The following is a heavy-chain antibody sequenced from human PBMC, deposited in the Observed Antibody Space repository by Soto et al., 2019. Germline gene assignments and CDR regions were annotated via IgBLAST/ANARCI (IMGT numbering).Heavy chain of an antibody. D-gene: IGHD1-26*01. CDR3: ARVEGATLYFDY. J-gene: IGHJ4*02. CDR2: IIPIFGTA. CDR1: GGTFSSYA. V-gene: IGHV1-69*13. Sequence: GASVKVSCKASGGTFSSYAISWVRQAPGQGLEWMGGIIPIFGTANYAQKFQGRVTITADESTSTAYMELSSLRSEDTAVYYCARVEGATLYFDYWGQGTLVTVSS.